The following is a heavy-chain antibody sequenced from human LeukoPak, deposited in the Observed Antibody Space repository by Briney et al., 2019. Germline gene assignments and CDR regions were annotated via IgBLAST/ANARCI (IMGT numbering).Heavy chain of an antibody. V-gene: IGHV3-23*01. Sequence: GGSLRLSCAASGFTFSSYAMSWVRQAPGKGLEWVSTFSGGVTTTWHADSVKGRFTISRDNSKNTVYLQMNSLRAEDTAVYYCARVLSGCETTRCELDYWGQGTLVTVSS. J-gene: IGHJ4*02. CDR3: ARVLSGCETTRCELDY. CDR1: GFTFSSYA. D-gene: IGHD1-26*01. CDR2: FSGGVTTT.